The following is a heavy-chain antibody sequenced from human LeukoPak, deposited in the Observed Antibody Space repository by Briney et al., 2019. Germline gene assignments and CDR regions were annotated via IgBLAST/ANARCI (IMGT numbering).Heavy chain of an antibody. CDR3: ARLITMIVVALDY. CDR1: GGTFSSYA. V-gene: IGHV1-69*13. J-gene: IGHJ4*02. D-gene: IGHD3-22*01. Sequence: SVKVSCKASGGTFSSYAISWVRQAPGQGLEWMGGIIPIFGTANYAQKFQGRVTITADESTSTAYMELRSLRSDDTAVYYCARLITMIVVALDYWGQGTLVTVSS. CDR2: IIPIFGTA.